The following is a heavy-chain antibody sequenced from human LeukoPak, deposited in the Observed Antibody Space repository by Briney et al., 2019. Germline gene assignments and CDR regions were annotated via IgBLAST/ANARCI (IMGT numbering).Heavy chain of an antibody. CDR3: TIGLAISPSGWYDTFVN. CDR1: GFTFSNTA. D-gene: IGHD6-19*01. J-gene: IGHJ4*02. V-gene: IGHV3-64*02. Sequence: AGSLRLSGAASGFTFSNTAMYWVRQAPGKELEYVSVTSTDGSRIDYADSVKGRFTISRDNSKNTLELQRGSLRAEVTAVYYSTIGLAISPSGWYDTFVNCGQRALVTLSS. CDR2: TSTDGSRI.